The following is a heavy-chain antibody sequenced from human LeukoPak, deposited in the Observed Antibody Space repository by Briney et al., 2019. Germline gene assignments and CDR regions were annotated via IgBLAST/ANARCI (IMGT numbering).Heavy chain of an antibody. CDR1: GGSISSYY. J-gene: IGHJ4*02. V-gene: IGHV4-59*01. D-gene: IGHD3-9*01. CDR2: IYYSGST. CDR3: AREWRYFDWLLVDY. Sequence: SGTLSLTCTVSGGSISSYYWSWIRQPPGKGLEWIGYIYYSGSTNYNPSLKSRVTISVDTSKNQFSLKLSSVTAADTAVYYCAREWRYFDWLLVDYWGQGTLVTVSS.